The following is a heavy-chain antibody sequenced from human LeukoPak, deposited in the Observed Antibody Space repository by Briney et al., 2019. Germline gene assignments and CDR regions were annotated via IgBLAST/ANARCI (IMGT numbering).Heavy chain of an antibody. D-gene: IGHD2/OR15-2a*01. J-gene: IGHJ5*02. Sequence: GASVKVSCKAPGGTFTDYSISWVRQAPGQGLEWMGWISAYNGNTNYAQKLQGRVTMTTDTSTSTAYMELRSLRSDDTAVYYCARGPLPPKYSRKGKTWFDPWGQGTLVTVSS. CDR2: ISAYNGNT. CDR3: ARGPLPPKYSRKGKTWFDP. V-gene: IGHV1-18*01. CDR1: GGTFTDYS.